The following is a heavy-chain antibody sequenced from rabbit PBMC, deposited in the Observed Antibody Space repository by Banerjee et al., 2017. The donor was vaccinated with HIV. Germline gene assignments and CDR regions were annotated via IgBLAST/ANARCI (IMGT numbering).Heavy chain of an antibody. CDR2: IDVGSSGGA. CDR3: ARGYYGSGWPNL. CDR1: GFSFSSSYY. V-gene: IGHV1S40*01. Sequence: QSLEESGGDLVTLGGSLKLSCKASGFSFSSSYYMCWVRQAPGKGLEWIGCIDVGSSGGADYASWVNGRFSISKASSTTVTLQMTSLTAADTATYFCARGYYGSGWPNLWGPGTLVTVS. J-gene: IGHJ4*01. D-gene: IGHD4-1*01.